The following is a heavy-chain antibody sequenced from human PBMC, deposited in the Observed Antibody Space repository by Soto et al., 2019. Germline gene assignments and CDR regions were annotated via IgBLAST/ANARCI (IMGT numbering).Heavy chain of an antibody. J-gene: IGHJ6*02. D-gene: IGHD2-15*01. CDR1: GYSFTSYW. Sequence: GESLKISCKGSGYSFTSYWIGWVRQMPGKGLEWMGIIYPGDSDTRYSPSFQGQVTISADKSISTAYLQWSSLKASDTAMYYCARQEVDMRYYYYYYGMDVWGQGTTVTVSS. CDR2: IYPGDSDT. V-gene: IGHV5-51*01. CDR3: ARQEVDMRYYYYYYGMDV.